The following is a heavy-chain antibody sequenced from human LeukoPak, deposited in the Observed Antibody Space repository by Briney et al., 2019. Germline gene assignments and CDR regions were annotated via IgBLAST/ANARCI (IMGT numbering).Heavy chain of an antibody. CDR2: VYHTGST. CDR3: ASASSGTDC. V-gene: IGHV4-38-2*01. Sequence: WETLSLPCAVFGYSITSDHYRGWIRQPPGKGLEWIATVYHTGSTYYSPSLKSRFTISLDTSKNELSLNLTSVTAADSAVYYCASASSGTDCWGQETLVTVSS. D-gene: IGHD6-19*01. CDR1: GYSITSDHY. J-gene: IGHJ4*02.